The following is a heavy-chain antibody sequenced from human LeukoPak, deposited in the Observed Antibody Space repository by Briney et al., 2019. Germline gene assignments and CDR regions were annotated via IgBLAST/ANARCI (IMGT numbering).Heavy chain of an antibody. Sequence: SVKVSCKASGGTFSSYAISGVRQAPGQGLEWMGGIIPIFGTANYAQKFQGRVTITADESTSTAYMELSSLRSEDTAVYYCARSVLQWLRLDYYYYYMDVWGKGTTVTVPS. CDR2: IIPIFGTA. J-gene: IGHJ6*03. V-gene: IGHV1-69*13. CDR3: ARSVLQWLRLDYYYYYMDV. D-gene: IGHD5-12*01. CDR1: GGTFSSYA.